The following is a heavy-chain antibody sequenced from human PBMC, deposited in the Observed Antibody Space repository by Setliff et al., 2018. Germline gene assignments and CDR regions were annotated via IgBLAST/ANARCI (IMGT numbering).Heavy chain of an antibody. CDR2: LNPNSGGT. Sequence: ASVKVSCKASGYTFTGYYIHWVRQAPGQGLGWMGCLNPNSGGTNSTRKFEGCVTMTRDTSISAAYMELSSLKSNDTAVYYCARGKYDILTGEYYFDFWGQGTLVTVSS. J-gene: IGHJ4*02. CDR3: ARGKYDILTGEYYFDF. CDR1: GYTFTGYY. V-gene: IGHV1-2*04. D-gene: IGHD3-9*01.